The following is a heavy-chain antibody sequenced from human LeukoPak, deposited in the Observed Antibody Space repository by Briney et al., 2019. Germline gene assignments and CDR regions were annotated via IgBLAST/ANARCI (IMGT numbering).Heavy chain of an antibody. Sequence: GASVKVSCRTSGYTFTGYSLHWVRQAPGQGLEWMGWISAYNGNTNYAQKLQGRVTMTTDTSTSTAYMELRSLRSDDTAVYYCARTPEGAPQDYWGQGTLVTVSS. D-gene: IGHD1-26*01. CDR2: ISAYNGNT. CDR1: GYTFTGYS. J-gene: IGHJ4*02. V-gene: IGHV1-18*01. CDR3: ARTPEGAPQDY.